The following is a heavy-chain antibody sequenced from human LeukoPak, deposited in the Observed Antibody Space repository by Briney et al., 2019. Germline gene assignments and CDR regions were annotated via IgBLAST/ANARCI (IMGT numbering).Heavy chain of an antibody. CDR3: ARLGLYTAMSRAFDI. D-gene: IGHD5-18*01. CDR2: IYPGDSDT. CDR1: GYSFTSYW. Sequence: GESLKISCKGSGYSFTSYWIGWVRQMPGKGLEWMGIIYPGDSDTRYSPSFQGQVTISADKSISTAYLQWSSLKASDTAMYYCARLGLYTAMSRAFDIWGQGTMVTVSS. J-gene: IGHJ3*02. V-gene: IGHV5-51*01.